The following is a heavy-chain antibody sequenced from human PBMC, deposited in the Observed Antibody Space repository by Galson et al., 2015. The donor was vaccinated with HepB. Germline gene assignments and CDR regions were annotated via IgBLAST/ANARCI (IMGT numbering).Heavy chain of an antibody. CDR3: AREDADIAAMTLDH. V-gene: IGHV3-33*08. CDR2: IWHDGSNS. CDR1: GFTFSRNG. J-gene: IGHJ4*02. Sequence: SLRLSCAASGFTFSRNGMHWVRQAPGKGLEWVAVIWHDGSNSYYADSVKGRFTISRDSSKNTLYLQMNSLRAGDTAVYYCAREDADIAAMTLDHWGQGTLVTVSS. D-gene: IGHD6-25*01.